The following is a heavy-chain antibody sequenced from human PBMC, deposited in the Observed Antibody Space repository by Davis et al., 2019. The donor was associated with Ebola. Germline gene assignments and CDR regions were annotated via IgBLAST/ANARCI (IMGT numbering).Heavy chain of an antibody. CDR3: TMSGTIDY. CDR1: GFTFSGSA. D-gene: IGHD2-2*01. Sequence: GESLKISCAASGFTFSGSAMHWVRQASGKGLEWVGRIRSKANSYATAYAASVKGRFTISRADSKNTAYLQMNSLKTEDTAVYYCTMSGTIDYWGQGTLVTVSS. J-gene: IGHJ4*02. V-gene: IGHV3-73*01. CDR2: IRSKANSYAT.